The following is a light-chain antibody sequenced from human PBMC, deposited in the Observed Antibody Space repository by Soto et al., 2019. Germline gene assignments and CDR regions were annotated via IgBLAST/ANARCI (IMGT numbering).Light chain of an antibody. CDR1: GNDIGSYNY. CDR2: EVN. J-gene: IGLJ2*01. CDR3: RSYANRDTYVI. V-gene: IGLV2-8*01. Sequence: QSALTQPPSASGSPGQSVAISCTGTGNDIGSYNYVSWYQQRPGKAPKLILYEVNTRPSGVPDRFSGSKSGNTASLTVSGLRSDDEGDYYCRSYANRDTYVIFGGGTKVTVL.